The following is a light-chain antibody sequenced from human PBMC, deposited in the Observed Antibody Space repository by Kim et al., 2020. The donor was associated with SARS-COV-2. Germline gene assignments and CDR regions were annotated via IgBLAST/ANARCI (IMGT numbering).Light chain of an antibody. V-gene: IGLV2-14*03. J-gene: IGLJ2*01. CDR3: SSYTSNSTLI. CDR1: SSNVGGYNY. CDR2: DVT. Sequence: GQSITISCSGTSSNVGGYNYDAWYQQHASKAPQLIIVDVTTRPSGVSNRFSGSKSGNTASLTISVHPAEDEADYYCSSYTSNSTLIFGGGTKLTVL.